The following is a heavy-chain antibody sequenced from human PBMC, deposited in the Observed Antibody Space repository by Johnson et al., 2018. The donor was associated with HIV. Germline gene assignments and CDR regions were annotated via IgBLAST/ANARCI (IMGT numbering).Heavy chain of an antibody. CDR1: GFTFSSYW. CDR3: ARDRTGGSYPRAFDI. D-gene: IGHD1-26*01. CDR2: INSDGSST. Sequence: EQLVESGGGLVQSGGSLRLSCAASGFTFSSYWMHWVRQGPGKGLVWVSRINSDGSSTRYADSVKGRFTISRDNAKNTLYLQMNSLRAEDTAVYYGARDRTGGSYPRAFDIWGQGTMVTVSS. J-gene: IGHJ3*02. V-gene: IGHV3-74*01.